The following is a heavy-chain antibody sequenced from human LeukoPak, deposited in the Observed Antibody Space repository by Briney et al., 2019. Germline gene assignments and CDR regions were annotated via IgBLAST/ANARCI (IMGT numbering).Heavy chain of an antibody. CDR1: GYTFTSYG. V-gene: IGHV1-18*01. CDR3: ARDSVPAATPYYYMDV. CDR2: ISAYNGNT. D-gene: IGHD2-2*01. J-gene: IGHJ6*03. Sequence: ASVKVSCKASGYTFTSYGISWVRQAPGQGLEWMGWISAYNGNTNYAQKLQGRVTMTTDTSTSTAYMELRSLRSDDTAVYYCARDSVPAATPYYYMDVWGKGTTVTVSS.